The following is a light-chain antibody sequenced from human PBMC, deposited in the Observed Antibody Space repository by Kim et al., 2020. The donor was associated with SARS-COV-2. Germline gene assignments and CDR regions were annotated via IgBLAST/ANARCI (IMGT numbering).Light chain of an antibody. CDR3: QHLYGYPPT. J-gene: IGKJ5*01. V-gene: IGKV1-9*01. CDR1: QAIGSH. Sequence: SVEDRVTVTCRASQAIGSHLARYKQSPGKAPKLQIYVASHLQIGVPSRFSGSGSGTDFTLTISSLQPEDSAAYYCQHLYGYPPTFGQGTRLEIK. CDR2: VAS.